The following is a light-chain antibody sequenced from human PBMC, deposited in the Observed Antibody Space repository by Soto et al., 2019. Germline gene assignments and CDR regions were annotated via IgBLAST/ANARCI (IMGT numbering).Light chain of an antibody. CDR2: WAS. CDR1: QSVLYSSNNKNY. Sequence: DIVMTQSPDSLAVSLGERATFNCKSSQSVLYSSNNKNYLAWYQQKPRPPPKLLIYWASTREAGVPDRFSGSGSGTDFTLTISSLQAEDVAVYYCQQYYSSPWTFGQGTKVESK. CDR3: QQYYSSPWT. V-gene: IGKV4-1*01. J-gene: IGKJ1*01.